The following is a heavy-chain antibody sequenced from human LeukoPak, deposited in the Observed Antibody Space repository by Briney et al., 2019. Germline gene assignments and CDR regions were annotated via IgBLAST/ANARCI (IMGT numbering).Heavy chain of an antibody. Sequence: ASVKVSCKASGGTFSSYAISWVRQAPGQGLEWMGWISAYNGNTNYAQKLQGRVTMTTDTSTSTAYMELRSLRSDDTAVYYCAREPGIAAAGYYFDYWGQGTLVTVSS. V-gene: IGHV1-18*01. CDR2: ISAYNGNT. J-gene: IGHJ4*02. CDR1: GGTFSSYA. D-gene: IGHD6-13*01. CDR3: AREPGIAAAGYYFDY.